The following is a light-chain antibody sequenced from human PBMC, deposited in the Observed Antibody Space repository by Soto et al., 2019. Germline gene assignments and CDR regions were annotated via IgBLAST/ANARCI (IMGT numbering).Light chain of an antibody. Sequence: EIVLTQSPGTLSLSPGERATLSCRASQTVSSNDVDWYQQKPGQAPRLLIYGAFTRATGIPVRFSGSRSGTDFILTISRLEPEDSAVFYCHQYDTAPHTFGQGTKLEI. V-gene: IGKV3-20*01. CDR3: HQYDTAPHT. CDR1: QTVSSND. J-gene: IGKJ2*01. CDR2: GAF.